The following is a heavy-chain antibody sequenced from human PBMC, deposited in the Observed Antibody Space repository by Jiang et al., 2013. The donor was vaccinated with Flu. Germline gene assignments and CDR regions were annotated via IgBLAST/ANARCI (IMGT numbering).Heavy chain of an antibody. CDR1: GYTFTSYA. J-gene: IGHJ4*02. CDR2: INTNTGNP. D-gene: IGHD3-9*01. Sequence: ASGYTFTSYAMNWVRQAPGQGLEWMGWINTNTGNPTYAQGFTGRFVFSLDTSVSTAYLQISSLKAEDTAVYYCARSFYDILTGYPYYFDYWGQGTLVTVSS. CDR3: ARSFYDILTGYPYYFDY. V-gene: IGHV7-4-1*02.